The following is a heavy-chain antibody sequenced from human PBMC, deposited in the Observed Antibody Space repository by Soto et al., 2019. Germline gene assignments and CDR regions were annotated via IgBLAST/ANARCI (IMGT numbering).Heavy chain of an antibody. CDR3: ASGCIAARRPPQNNWFDP. CDR2: ISSSSSYI. V-gene: IGHV3-21*01. CDR1: GVTFSIYS. Sequence: PGGSLRLSCAASGVTFSIYSMNWVRQAPGKGLEWVSSISSSSSYIYYADSVKGRFTISRDNAKNSLYLQMNSLRAEDTAVYYCASGCIAARRPPQNNWFDPWGQGTLVTVSS. D-gene: IGHD6-6*01. J-gene: IGHJ5*02.